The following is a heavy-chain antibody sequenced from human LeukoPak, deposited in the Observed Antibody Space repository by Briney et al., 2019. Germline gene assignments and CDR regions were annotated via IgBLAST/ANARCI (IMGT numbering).Heavy chain of an antibody. Sequence: SETLSLTCAVYGGSFSAYYWSWIRQSPGKGLEWIAEINHRGDTNYNPSVKSRVSISVDTSKDQFSLKVTSLTAADTAVYYCARGPTISETGYFDYWGQGTLVTVSS. CDR3: ARGPTISETGYFDY. J-gene: IGHJ4*03. CDR2: INHRGDT. CDR1: GGSFSAYY. V-gene: IGHV4-34*01. D-gene: IGHD1-1*01.